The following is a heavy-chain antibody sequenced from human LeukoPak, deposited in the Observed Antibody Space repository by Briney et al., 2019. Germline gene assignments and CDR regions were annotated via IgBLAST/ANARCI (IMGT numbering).Heavy chain of an antibody. CDR1: GFTFSNYA. V-gene: IGHV3-30*09. Sequence: GGSLRLSCAASGFTFSNYAMHWVRQAPGKGLAWVAAISDDGSSKFYSDSVKGRFAISRDNPKNTLYLQMDSLRVEDTAVHYCVLGHYGGFSDYWGQGTLVTVSS. CDR2: ISDDGSSK. D-gene: IGHD4-23*01. J-gene: IGHJ4*02. CDR3: VLGHYGGFSDY.